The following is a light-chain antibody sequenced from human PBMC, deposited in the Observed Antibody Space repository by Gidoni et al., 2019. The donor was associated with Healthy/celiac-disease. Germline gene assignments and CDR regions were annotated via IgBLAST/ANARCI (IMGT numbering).Light chain of an antibody. CDR3: QQYNSLWT. Sequence: DIQMTQSPSTLSASVGDRVTIPCRASQSISSWLAWYQQKPRKAPKLLIYKASSLESGVPSRFSGSGSGTEFTLTISSLQPDDFATYYCQQYNSLWTFGQGTKVEIK. CDR2: KAS. CDR1: QSISSW. V-gene: IGKV1-5*03. J-gene: IGKJ1*01.